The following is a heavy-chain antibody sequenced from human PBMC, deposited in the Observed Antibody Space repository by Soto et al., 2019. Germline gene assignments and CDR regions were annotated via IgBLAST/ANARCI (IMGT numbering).Heavy chain of an antibody. D-gene: IGHD1-26*01. CDR2: IGGDVRDT. CDR1: RFTFGDYA. V-gene: IGHV3-23*01. CDR3: VKDRVTANSVWDPFDI. Sequence: AHLLQSGGGLVRPGGSLRLSCAASRFTFGDYAMSWVRQAPGKRLEWVSVIGGDVRDTDYADFVKGRFIVSRENSTSTLVLKMYSMRVYDTAVYYCVKDRVTANSVWDPFDIWCQGTMVIVSS. J-gene: IGHJ3*02.